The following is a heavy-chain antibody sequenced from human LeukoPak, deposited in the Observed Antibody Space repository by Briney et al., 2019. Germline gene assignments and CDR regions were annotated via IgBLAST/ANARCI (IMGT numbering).Heavy chain of an antibody. V-gene: IGHV4-39*07. CDR3: ATTDYYDSSGYYGQRFDP. Sequence: PSETLSLTCTVSGGSISSSADYWGWIRQPPGKGLEWLGSIYYTGSTYYKPSLKSRVTISVDTSKNQFSLKLSSVTAADTAVYYCATTDYYDSSGYYGQRFDPWGQGTLVTVSS. CDR2: IYYTGST. D-gene: IGHD3-22*01. J-gene: IGHJ5*02. CDR1: GGSISSSADY.